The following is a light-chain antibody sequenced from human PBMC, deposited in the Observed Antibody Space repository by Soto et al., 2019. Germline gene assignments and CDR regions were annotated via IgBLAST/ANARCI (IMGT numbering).Light chain of an antibody. J-gene: IGKJ4*01. Sequence: DIQLTQSPSFLSASVGDRVTITCRASQGISSYLAWYQQKPGKAPKLLIYAASTLQGGVPSRFSGSESVTEFTLTISRLQADDFASYCWQQLNSYPLTFGGGTKVEIK. CDR1: QGISSY. V-gene: IGKV1-9*01. CDR3: QQLNSYPLT. CDR2: AAS.